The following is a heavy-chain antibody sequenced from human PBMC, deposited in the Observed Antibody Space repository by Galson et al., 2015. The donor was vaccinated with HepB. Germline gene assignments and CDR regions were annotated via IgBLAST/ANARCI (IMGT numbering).Heavy chain of an antibody. CDR3: ARGQGPLTIFWASIDY. V-gene: IGHV3-30-3*01. CDR1: GFTFSSYA. Sequence: SLRLSCAASGFTFSSYAMHWVRQAPGKGLEWVAVISYDGSNKYYADSVKGRFTISRDNSKNTLYLQMNSLRAEDTAVYYCARGQGPLTIFWASIDYWGQGTLVTVSS. CDR2: ISYDGSNK. J-gene: IGHJ4*02. D-gene: IGHD3-9*01.